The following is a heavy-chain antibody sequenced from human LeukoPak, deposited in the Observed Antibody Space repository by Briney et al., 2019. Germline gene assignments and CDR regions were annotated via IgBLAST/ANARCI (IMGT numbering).Heavy chain of an antibody. CDR1: DGSFSGYY. CDR3: AKDGRAMVRGAIDY. V-gene: IGHV3-30*18. D-gene: IGHD3-10*01. J-gene: IGHJ4*02. CDR2: ISYDGSNK. Sequence: LSLTCAVYDGSFSGYYWSWIRQPPGKGLEWVAVISYDGSNKYYADSVKGRFTISRDNSKNTLYLQMNSLRAEDTAVYYCAKDGRAMVRGAIDYWGQGTLVTVSS.